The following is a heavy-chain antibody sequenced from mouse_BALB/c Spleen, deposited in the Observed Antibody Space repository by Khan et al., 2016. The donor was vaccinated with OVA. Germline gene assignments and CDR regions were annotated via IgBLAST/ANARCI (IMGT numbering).Heavy chain of an antibody. Sequence: EVQLQESGPGLVKPSQSLSLICTATDYSITNNYTWYLIRQLQGDILECMCFVSSSGNTKYHPSLQNRISITPDTSKNQVFLQLNCVTTEDTAIYYCARVYGGDFDYWGQGTMLTVSS. V-gene: IGHV3-2*02. CDR2: VSSSGNT. D-gene: IGHD1-1*01. CDR1: DYSITNNYT. J-gene: IGHJ2*01. CDR3: ARVYGGDFDY.